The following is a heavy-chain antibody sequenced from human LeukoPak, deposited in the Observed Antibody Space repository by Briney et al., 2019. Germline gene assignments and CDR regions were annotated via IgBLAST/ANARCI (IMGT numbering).Heavy chain of an antibody. D-gene: IGHD3-22*01. CDR2: ISGSGGST. J-gene: IGHJ4*02. V-gene: IGHV3-23*01. CDR1: GFTFSSYA. Sequence: GGSLRLSCAASGFTFSSYAMSWVRQAPGKGLEWVSAISGSGGSTYYADSVKGRFTISRDNSKNTLYLQMNSLRAEDTVVYYCAKGTMIVTWFDYWGQGTLVTVSS. CDR3: AKGTMIVTWFDY.